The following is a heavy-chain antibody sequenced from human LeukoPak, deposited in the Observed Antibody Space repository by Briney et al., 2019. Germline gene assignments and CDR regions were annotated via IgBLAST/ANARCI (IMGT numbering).Heavy chain of an antibody. Sequence: PSETLSLTCAVYGGSFSGYYWSWIRQPPGKGLEWIGESKHSGSTNYHTSLKSRVTISVDTSKNQFSRKLSSVTAADKAVYYCARYYIVATTYYFDYWGQGTLVTVSS. CDR1: GGSFSGYY. D-gene: IGHD5-12*01. J-gene: IGHJ4*02. V-gene: IGHV4-34*01. CDR3: ARYYIVATTYYFDY. CDR2: SKHSGST.